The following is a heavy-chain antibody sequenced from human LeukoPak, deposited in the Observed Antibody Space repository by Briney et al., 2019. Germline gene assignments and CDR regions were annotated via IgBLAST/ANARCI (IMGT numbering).Heavy chain of an antibody. CDR2: IYYSGST. Sequence: SETLSLTCTVSGGSISSYYWGWIRQSPGKGLEWIGYIYYSGSTNYNPSLKSRVTISVDTSKNQFSLNLTSVTAADTAVYYCARGVNYYYGMDVWGQGTTVTVSS. CDR3: ARGVNYYYGMDV. J-gene: IGHJ6*02. D-gene: IGHD2-8*01. V-gene: IGHV4-59*08. CDR1: GGSISSYY.